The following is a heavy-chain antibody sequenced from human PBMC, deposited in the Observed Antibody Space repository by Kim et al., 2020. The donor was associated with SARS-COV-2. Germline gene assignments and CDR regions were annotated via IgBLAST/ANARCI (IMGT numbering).Heavy chain of an antibody. CDR1: GYTFTSYA. CDR3: ARGGKYQLLNPRYYYGMDV. D-gene: IGHD2-2*02. V-gene: IGHV7-4-1*02. Sequence: ASVKVSCKASGYTFTSYAMNWVRQAPGQGLEWMGWINTNTGNPTYAQGFTGRFVFSLDTSVSTAYLQISSLKAEDTAVYYCARGGKYQLLNPRYYYGMDVWGQGTTVTVSS. CDR2: INTNTGNP. J-gene: IGHJ6*02.